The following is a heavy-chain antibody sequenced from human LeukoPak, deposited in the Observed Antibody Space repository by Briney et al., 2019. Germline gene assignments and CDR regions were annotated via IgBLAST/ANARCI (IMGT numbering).Heavy chain of an antibody. CDR2: ISSSGSTI. CDR3: AKVSTAMEPLTDAFDI. V-gene: IGHV3-11*01. D-gene: IGHD5-18*01. Sequence: GGSLRLSCAASGFTFSDYYMSWIRQAPGKGLEWVSYISSSGSTIYYADSVKGRFTISRDNAKNSLYLQMNSLRAEDTALYYCAKVSTAMEPLTDAFDIWGQGTMVTVSS. CDR1: GFTFSDYY. J-gene: IGHJ3*02.